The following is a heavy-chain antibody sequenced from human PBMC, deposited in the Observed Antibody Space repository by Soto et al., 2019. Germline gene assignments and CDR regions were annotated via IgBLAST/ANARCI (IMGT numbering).Heavy chain of an antibody. J-gene: IGHJ4*02. D-gene: IGHD3-9*01. Sequence: GGSLRLSCAASGFTFSSYAMSWVRQAPGKGLEWVSAISGSGGSTYYADSVKGRFTISRDNSKNTLYLQMNSLRAEDTAVYYCAKTDQRLRYFDWSYFDYWGQGTLVTVSS. V-gene: IGHV3-23*01. CDR1: GFTFSSYA. CDR3: AKTDQRLRYFDWSYFDY. CDR2: ISGSGGST.